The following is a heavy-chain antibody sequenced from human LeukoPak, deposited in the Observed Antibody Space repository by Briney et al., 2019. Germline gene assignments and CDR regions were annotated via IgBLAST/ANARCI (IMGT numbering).Heavy chain of an antibody. D-gene: IGHD3-10*01. CDR3: AAMVRGVANTIAPFDY. V-gene: IGHV1-18*01. J-gene: IGHJ4*02. CDR1: GYTFTSYG. Sequence: ASVKVSCKASGYTFTSYGISWVRQAPGQGLEWMGWISAYNGNTNYAQKLQGRVTMTRDTSTSTVYMELSSLRSEDTAVYYCAAMVRGVANTIAPFDYWGQGTLVTVSS. CDR2: ISAYNGNT.